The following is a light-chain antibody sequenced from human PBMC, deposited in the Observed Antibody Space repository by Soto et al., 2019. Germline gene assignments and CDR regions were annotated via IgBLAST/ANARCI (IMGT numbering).Light chain of an antibody. J-gene: IGKJ3*01. V-gene: IGKV3-20*01. CDR2: GAS. CDR1: QSVSSSY. CDR3: QQYGSSLFT. Sequence: EIVLTHSPGTLSLSPGERATLSCRASQSVSSSYLAWYQQKPGQAPRLLIYGASSRATGIPDRFSGSGSGTDFTLTISRLEPEDFAVYYCQQYGSSLFTFGPGT.